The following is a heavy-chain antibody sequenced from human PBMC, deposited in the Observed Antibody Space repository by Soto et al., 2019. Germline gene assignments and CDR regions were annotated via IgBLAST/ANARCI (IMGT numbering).Heavy chain of an antibody. J-gene: IGHJ4*02. CDR1: GFTFDDYA. CDR2: ISGSGIGT. CDR3: AKGVSYYFARADYFDY. D-gene: IGHD3-22*01. V-gene: IGHV3-23*01. Sequence: PGGSLRLSCATSGFTFDDYALNWVRQAPGKGLEWVSAISGSGIGTYYADSVKGRFTISRVNSENTLYLQMNSLRAEDTAVYFCAKGVSYYFARADYFDYWGQGTLVTVSS.